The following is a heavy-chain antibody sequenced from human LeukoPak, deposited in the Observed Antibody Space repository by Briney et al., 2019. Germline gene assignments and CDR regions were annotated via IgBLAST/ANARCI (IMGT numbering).Heavy chain of an antibody. CDR2: ISSSSDYI. CDR1: GFTFSSYS. D-gene: IGHD2-2*01. Sequence: GGSLRLSCAASGFTFSSYSMNWVRQAPGKGLDWVSAISSSSDYIFYADSVQGRFTISRDNAVNSLFLQMNSLRAEDTAVYYCASRYCTSTNCYAFDIWGQGTMVTVSS. V-gene: IGHV3-21*01. J-gene: IGHJ3*02. CDR3: ASRYCTSTNCYAFDI.